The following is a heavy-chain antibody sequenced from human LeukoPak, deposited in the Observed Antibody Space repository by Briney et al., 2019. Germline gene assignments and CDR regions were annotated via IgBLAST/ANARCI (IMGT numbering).Heavy chain of an antibody. CDR2: IRSKAYGGTT. Sequence: GGSLRLSCTASGFTFGDYAMSWIRQAPGKGLEWVGFIRSKAYGGTTEYAASVKGRFTISRDDSKSIAYLQMNGLKTEDTAVYYCTRLSHYYDTTWGQGTMVSVSS. J-gene: IGHJ3*01. CDR1: GFTFGDYA. V-gene: IGHV3-49*03. CDR3: TRLSHYYDTT. D-gene: IGHD3-22*01.